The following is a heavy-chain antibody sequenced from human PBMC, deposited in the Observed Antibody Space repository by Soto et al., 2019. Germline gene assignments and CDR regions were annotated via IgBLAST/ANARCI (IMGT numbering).Heavy chain of an antibody. CDR1: GGSISSYY. D-gene: IGHD3-9*01. J-gene: IGHJ4*02. Sequence: QVQLQESGPGLVKPSETLSLTCTVSGGSISSYYWSWIRQPPGKGLEWIGYIYYSGSTNYNPSINSRITISVDTSKNQFSLKLSFVTAAHTAVYYCARGLRYFDFWGQGTLVTVSS. CDR2: IYYSGST. V-gene: IGHV4-59*01. CDR3: ARGLRYFDF.